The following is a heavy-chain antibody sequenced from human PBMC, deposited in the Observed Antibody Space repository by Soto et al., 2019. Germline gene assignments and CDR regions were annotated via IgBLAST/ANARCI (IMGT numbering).Heavy chain of an antibody. CDR2: MYYSGST. CDR1: GGSISGHH. J-gene: IGHJ6*03. V-gene: IGHV4-59*08. Sequence: QVQLQESGPGLVKPSETLSLSCSVSGGSISGHHWSWVRQTPGKGLEWIGYMYYSGSTNYNPSLKSRVTISVDTSKTHFSLRLTYVTAADTAVYYCARGPYYDLIWNYYYMDVWGKGTTVTVSS. CDR3: ARGPYYDLIWNYYYMDV. D-gene: IGHD3-16*01.